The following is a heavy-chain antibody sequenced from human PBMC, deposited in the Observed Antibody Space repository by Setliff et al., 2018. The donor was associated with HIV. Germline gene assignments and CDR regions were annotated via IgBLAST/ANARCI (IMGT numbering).Heavy chain of an antibody. CDR3: ARGGRVVPAATGSNAYDI. V-gene: IGHV1-69*13. J-gene: IGHJ3*02. CDR1: GGTFSSYD. D-gene: IGHD2-2*01. Sequence: SVKVSCKASGGTFSSYDISWVRQAPGQGLEWMGRIIPVFGETNYAQKFQGRVTITADYFTSTAYMELSSLRSEDTAVYYCARGGRVVPAATGSNAYDIWGQGTKVTVSS. CDR2: IIPVFGET.